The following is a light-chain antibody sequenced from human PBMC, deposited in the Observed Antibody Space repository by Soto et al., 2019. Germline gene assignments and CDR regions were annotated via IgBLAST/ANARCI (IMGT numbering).Light chain of an antibody. J-gene: IGKJ2*01. CDR3: QQYGSSPPYT. V-gene: IGKV3-20*01. Sequence: EIVLTQSPGTLSLSPGERSILSCRSSKSGSSSYLAWYQHKPGQAPRLLIYGASIRATGIPDRFSGSGSGTDFTLTISRREPEDFAVYYCQQYGSSPPYTFGQGTKLEIK. CDR1: KSGSSSY. CDR2: GAS.